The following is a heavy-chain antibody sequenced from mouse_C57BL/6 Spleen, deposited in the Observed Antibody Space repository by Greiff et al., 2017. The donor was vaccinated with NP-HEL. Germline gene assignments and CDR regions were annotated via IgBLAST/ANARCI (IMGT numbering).Heavy chain of an antibody. J-gene: IGHJ4*01. CDR3: ARETDYYAMDY. Sequence: EVQLVESGGGLVKPGGSLKLSCAASGFTFSSYAMSWVRQTPEKRLEWVATISDGGSYTYYPDNVKGRFTISRDNAKNNLYLQMSHLKSEDTAMYYCARETDYYAMDYWGQGTSVTVSS. CDR2: ISDGGSYT. V-gene: IGHV5-4*01. CDR1: GFTFSSYA.